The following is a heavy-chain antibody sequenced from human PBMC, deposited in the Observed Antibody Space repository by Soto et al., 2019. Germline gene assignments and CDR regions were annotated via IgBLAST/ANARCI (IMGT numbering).Heavy chain of an antibody. CDR3: AKGQTVDTAPYYGMDV. V-gene: IGHV3-23*01. Sequence: EVQLLESGGGLVQPGGSLRLSCAASGFTFSSYAMSWVRQAPGKGLEWVSAISGSGGSTYYADSVKGRFTISRDNSKNPLYLQMNSLRAEDTAVYYCAKGQTVDTAPYYGMDVWGQGTTVTVSS. CDR1: GFTFSSYA. CDR2: ISGSGGST. D-gene: IGHD5-18*01. J-gene: IGHJ6*02.